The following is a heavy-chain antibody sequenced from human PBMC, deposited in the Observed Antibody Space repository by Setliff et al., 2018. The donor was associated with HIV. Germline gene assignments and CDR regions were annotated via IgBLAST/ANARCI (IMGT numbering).Heavy chain of an antibody. CDR3: ALASIVSTARWNH. Sequence: ASVKVSCKASGYTFSGYYLHWVRRAPRQGLEWMGWINPNSGATNYAQSFQGRVTMTRDTSISTAYMDLSSLTSDDTAVYYCALASIVSTARWNHWGRGTTVTVSS. V-gene: IGHV1-2*02. CDR2: INPNSGAT. J-gene: IGHJ4*02. D-gene: IGHD1-26*01. CDR1: GYTFSGYY.